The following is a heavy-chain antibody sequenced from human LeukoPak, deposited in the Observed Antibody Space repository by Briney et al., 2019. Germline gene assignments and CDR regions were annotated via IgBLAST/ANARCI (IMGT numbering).Heavy chain of an antibody. CDR2: TYYRSKLYN. CDR3: ARGKAAGGQYYFDY. Sequence: SQTLSLTCALYGDSVSSNSAAWNWIRQSPSRGLEWLGRTYYRSKLYNDYAVSVKSRITVNPDTSKNQFSLQLNSMTPEDTAVYCGARGKAAGGQYYFDYWGQGTLLTVSS. J-gene: IGHJ4*02. D-gene: IGHD2-15*01. V-gene: IGHV6-1*01. CDR1: GDSVSSNSAA.